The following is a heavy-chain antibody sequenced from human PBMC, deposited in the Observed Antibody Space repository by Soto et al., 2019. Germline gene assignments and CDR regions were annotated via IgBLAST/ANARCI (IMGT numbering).Heavy chain of an antibody. CDR2: MDPNSGDT. J-gene: IGHJ4*02. V-gene: IGHV1-8*01. Sequence: QVQLVQSGAVVKKPGASVKVSCKASGYTLTSYNINWVRQAPGQGLEWMGWMDPNSGDTGNTQKFQGRVTMTRDISRGTAYMELSNLRSEDTAVYYCARQGSQYGSGNYVHWGQVTLVTDSS. D-gene: IGHD3-10*01. CDR1: GYTLTSYN. CDR3: ARQGSQYGSGNYVH.